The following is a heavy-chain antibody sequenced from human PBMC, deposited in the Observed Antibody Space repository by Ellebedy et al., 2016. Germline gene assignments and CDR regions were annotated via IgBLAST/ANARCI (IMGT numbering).Heavy chain of an antibody. V-gene: IGHV3-7*02. Sequence: GESLKISCVVSGFTFSSYYMSWVRQAPEKGLEWVANIKPDGSEKYYVDSVKGRFTVSRDNAKNSLFLQMNSLRAEDTAVYFCAISIDRGVINFYYYGMDVWGQGTTVTVSS. CDR1: GFTFSSYY. CDR3: AISIDRGVINFYYYGMDV. CDR2: IKPDGSEK. J-gene: IGHJ6*02. D-gene: IGHD3-10*01.